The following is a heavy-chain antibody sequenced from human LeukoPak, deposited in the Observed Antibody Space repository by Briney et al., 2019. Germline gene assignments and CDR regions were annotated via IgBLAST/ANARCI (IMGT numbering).Heavy chain of an antibody. CDR3: AKAHISGILTGCYGSFDY. CDR1: GFTFSSYG. Sequence: GGSLRLSCAASGFTFSSYGMHWVRQAPGKGLEWVAFIRYDGSNKYYADPVKGRFTISRDNSKNTLYLQMNSLRAEDTAVYYCAKAHISGILTGCYGSFDYWGQGTLVTVSS. V-gene: IGHV3-30*02. CDR2: IRYDGSNK. D-gene: IGHD3-9*01. J-gene: IGHJ4*02.